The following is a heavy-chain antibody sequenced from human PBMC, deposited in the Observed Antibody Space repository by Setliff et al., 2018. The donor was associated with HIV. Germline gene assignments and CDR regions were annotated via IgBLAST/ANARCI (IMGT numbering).Heavy chain of an antibody. V-gene: IGHV4-34*01. D-gene: IGHD5-12*01. Sequence: SETLSLTCAVHGGSFSAYSWTWIRQPPGKGLEWIGEIDHRGSTTYNPSLSSRVTISSDTSRNQFSLRLSSVTAADTAVYYCARGREVATVTWGFRTYFDYWGQGTQVTV. CDR3: ARGREVATVTWGFRTYFDY. J-gene: IGHJ4*02. CDR1: GGSFSAYS. CDR2: IDHRGST.